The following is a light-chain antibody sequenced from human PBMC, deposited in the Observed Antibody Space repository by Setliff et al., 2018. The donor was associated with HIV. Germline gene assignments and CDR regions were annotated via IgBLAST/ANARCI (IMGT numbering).Light chain of an antibody. J-gene: IGLJ1*01. Sequence: QSALTQPASVSGSPGQSITISCTGTPSDVGDFTLVSWYQKYPDRVPKLIIYDVSKRLSRVSGRFSGSKSANTASLTISGLHAEDEADYYCFSYIGSDTFVFGSGTKVTVL. CDR2: DVS. CDR1: PSDVGDFTL. CDR3: FSYIGSDTFV. V-gene: IGLV2-23*02.